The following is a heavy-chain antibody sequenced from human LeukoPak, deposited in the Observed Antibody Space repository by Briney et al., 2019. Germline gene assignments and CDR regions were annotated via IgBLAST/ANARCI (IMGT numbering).Heavy chain of an antibody. CDR1: GFTFSDYY. CDR2: ISSSGSTI. Sequence: GGSLRLSCAASGFTFSDYYLSWIRQAPGKGLEWVSYISSSGSTIYYADSVKGRFTISRDNAKNSLYLQMNSLRAEDTAVYYCARVVICSSTSCYSGNYFDYWGQGTLVTVSS. CDR3: ARVVICSSTSCYSGNYFDY. D-gene: IGHD2-2*01. V-gene: IGHV3-11*01. J-gene: IGHJ4*02.